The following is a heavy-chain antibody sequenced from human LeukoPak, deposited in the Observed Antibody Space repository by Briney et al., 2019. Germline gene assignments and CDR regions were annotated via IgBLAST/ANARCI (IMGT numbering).Heavy chain of an antibody. V-gene: IGHV3-11*06. J-gene: IGHJ4*02. CDR3: ARDLIPTDYYDSSGYFDY. Sequence: GESLRLSCAASGFTFSDYYMSWIRQAPGKGLEWVSYIYSSSSYTNYADSVKGPFNISRDNAKNALYLQMNSLRAEDTAVYYCARDLIPTDYYDSSGYFDYWGEGTLVTVSS. CDR1: GFTFSDYY. D-gene: IGHD3-22*01. CDR2: IYSSSSYT.